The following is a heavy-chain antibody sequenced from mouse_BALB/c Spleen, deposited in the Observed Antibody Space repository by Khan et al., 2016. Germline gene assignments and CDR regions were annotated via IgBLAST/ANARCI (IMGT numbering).Heavy chain of an antibody. J-gene: IGHJ3*01. CDR2: ISTYYGDA. D-gene: IGHD2-14*01. Sequence: QVQLQQSGAELVRPGVSVKISCKGSGYTFTDYAMHWVKQSHAKSLEWIGVISTYYGDASYNQKFKGKATMTVDKSSSTAYMELARLTSEDSAICYYARTHYRYDDGFAYWGQGTLVTVSA. V-gene: IGHV1S137*01. CDR3: ARTHYRYDDGFAY. CDR1: GYTFTDYA.